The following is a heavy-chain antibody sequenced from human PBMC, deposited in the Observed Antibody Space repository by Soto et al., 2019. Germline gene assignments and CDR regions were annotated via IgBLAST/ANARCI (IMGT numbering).Heavy chain of an antibody. J-gene: IGHJ6*02. Sequence: PGGSLRLSCAASGFTFSTYAMSWVRQAPRKGLEWVSTISGGGGYIYYADSVKGRFTISRDNAKNTLFLQMNSLRAEDTAVYYCATTLYGSGTYHRTDGLDVWGQGTTVTVYS. V-gene: IGHV3-23*01. D-gene: IGHD3-10*01. CDR3: ATTLYGSGTYHRTDGLDV. CDR1: GFTFSTYA. CDR2: ISGGGGYI.